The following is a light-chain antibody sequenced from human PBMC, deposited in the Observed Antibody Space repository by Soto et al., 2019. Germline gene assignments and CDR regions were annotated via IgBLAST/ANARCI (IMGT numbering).Light chain of an antibody. J-gene: IGKJ1*01. Sequence: EIVLTQSPGTLSLSPRERATLSCRASQSVTSNSLAWYQHRPGQAPGLLIYGVSNRAPGIPDRFSGSGSGTHFTLTISRLEPEDFAVYYCQQYAASPRTFGQGTQVEVK. CDR2: GVS. CDR3: QQYAASPRT. V-gene: IGKV3-20*01. CDR1: QSVTSNS.